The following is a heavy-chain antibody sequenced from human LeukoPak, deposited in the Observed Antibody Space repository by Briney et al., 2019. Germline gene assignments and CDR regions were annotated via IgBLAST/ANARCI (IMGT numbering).Heavy chain of an antibody. D-gene: IGHD5-18*01. CDR1: GFTFSGYG. CDR2: ISGSGGST. J-gene: IGHJ3*02. CDR3: AKDGVGTAMPTWGAFDI. V-gene: IGHV3-23*01. Sequence: GGSLRLSCAASGFTFSGYGMSWVRQAPGKGLEWVSAISGSGGSTYYADSVKSRFTISRDNSKNTLYLQMNSLRAEDTAVYYCAKDGVGTAMPTWGAFDIWGQGTMVTVSS.